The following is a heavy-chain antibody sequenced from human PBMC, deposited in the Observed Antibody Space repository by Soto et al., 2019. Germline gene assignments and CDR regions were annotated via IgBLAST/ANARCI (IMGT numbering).Heavy chain of an antibody. J-gene: IGHJ4*02. D-gene: IGHD4-17*01. CDR1: GFSFSGYG. CDR3: ATTVATVDY. CDR2: ISSSGSLI. Sequence: GGSLRLSCAASGFSFSGYGMNWVRQAPGKGLEWISYISSSGSLIYYADSLKGRFTISRDNAKNSLYLQMNSLRAEDTAVYYCATTVATVDYWGQGTLVTVSS. V-gene: IGHV3-48*03.